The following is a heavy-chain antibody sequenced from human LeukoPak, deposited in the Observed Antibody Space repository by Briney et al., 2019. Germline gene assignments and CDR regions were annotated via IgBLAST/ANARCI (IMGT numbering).Heavy chain of an antibody. CDR3: ASKHLDCSGGSCRPLDY. D-gene: IGHD2-15*01. Sequence: PSGTLSLTCAVSGGSISSSNWWSWVRQPPGKGLEWIGENYHSGSTNYNPSLKSRVTISVDKSKNQFSLKLSSVTAADTAVYYCASKHLDCSGGSCRPLDYWGQGTLVTVSS. J-gene: IGHJ4*02. CDR2: NYHSGST. V-gene: IGHV4-4*02. CDR1: GGSISSSNW.